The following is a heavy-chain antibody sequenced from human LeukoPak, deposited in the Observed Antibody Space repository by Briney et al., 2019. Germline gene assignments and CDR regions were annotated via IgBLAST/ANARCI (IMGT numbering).Heavy chain of an antibody. CDR3: ARDYKYAFDN. J-gene: IGHJ4*02. CDR1: GFTFSDYS. D-gene: IGHD5-24*01. V-gene: IGHV3-48*01. Sequence: GGSLRLFCAASGFTFSDYSMNWVRQAPGKGLEWISYIGIDSGNTNYADSVKGRFTISGDKAKNSLYLQMNSLRVEDTAVYYWARDYKYAFDNWGQGTLVTVSS. CDR2: IGIDSGNT.